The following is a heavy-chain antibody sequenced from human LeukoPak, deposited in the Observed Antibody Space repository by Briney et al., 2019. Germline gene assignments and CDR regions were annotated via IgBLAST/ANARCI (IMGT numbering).Heavy chain of an antibody. V-gene: IGHV4-59*01. CDR2: ISYSGST. CDR3: AREGYDTNIYYKADY. Sequence: PSETLSLTCTVSGGSISSYYWSRIRQPPGKGLEWIGYISYSGSTSYNPSLKSRVTITLDTSKSQFSLRLSSVTAADTAVYYCAREGYDTNIYYKADYWGQGTLVTVSS. CDR1: GGSISSYY. D-gene: IGHD3-22*01. J-gene: IGHJ4*02.